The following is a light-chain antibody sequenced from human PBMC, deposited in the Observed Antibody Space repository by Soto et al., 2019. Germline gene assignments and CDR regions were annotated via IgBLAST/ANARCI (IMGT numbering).Light chain of an antibody. CDR1: RSDIGDSNF. V-gene: IGLV2-14*01. CDR3: SSHTISSALQV. J-gene: IGLJ1*01. Sequence: SVLTQPASVSGSPGQSVTISCTGPRSDIGDSNFISWYQHSPGKAPRLLIYEVNNRPSGVSKRFSGSKSGNTASLTISGLQADDEADYYCSSHTISSALQVFGTGTKVTVL. CDR2: EVN.